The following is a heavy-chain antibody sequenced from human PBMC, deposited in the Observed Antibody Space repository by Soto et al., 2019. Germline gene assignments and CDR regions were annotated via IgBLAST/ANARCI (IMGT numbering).Heavy chain of an antibody. D-gene: IGHD4-4*01. Sequence: ASVKVSCKASGYTFTDYYIHWVRQAPGQGLEWMGWINPNSGGTNYAQKFQGRVTMTRDTPISTAYMELSRLRSDDTAVYYCARVPPGDSKRSWPDPWGEGNPVTVSS. CDR3: ARVPPGDSKRSWPDP. CDR2: INPNSGGT. V-gene: IGHV1-2*02. J-gene: IGHJ5*02. CDR1: GYTFTDYY.